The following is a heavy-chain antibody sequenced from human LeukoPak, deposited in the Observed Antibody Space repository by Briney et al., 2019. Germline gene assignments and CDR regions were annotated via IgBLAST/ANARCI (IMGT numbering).Heavy chain of an antibody. CDR3: ASTYYDFWSGYYRDDSGSAFDI. CDR2: IYHSGST. D-gene: IGHD3-3*01. V-gene: IGHV4-39*07. J-gene: IGHJ3*02. CDR1: GGSISSSSYY. Sequence: PSETLSLTCTVSGGSISSSSYYWGWIRQPPGKGLEWIGSIYHSGSTYYNPSLKSRVTISVDTSKNQFSLKLSSVTAADTAVYYCASTYYDFWSGYYRDDSGSAFDIWGQGTMVTVSS.